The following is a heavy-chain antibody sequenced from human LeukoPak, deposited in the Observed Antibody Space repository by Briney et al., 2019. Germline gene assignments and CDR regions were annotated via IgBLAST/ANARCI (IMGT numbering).Heavy chain of an antibody. Sequence: GGSLRLSCAASGFTFSSMNWVRQAPGKGLEWVSYISSSSSTIYYADSVKGRFTISRDNSKNTLYLQMNSLRAEDTAVYYCAKGDKPGYWGQGTLITVSS. V-gene: IGHV3-48*01. J-gene: IGHJ4*02. CDR3: AKGDKPGY. CDR2: ISSSSSTI. CDR1: GFTFSS. D-gene: IGHD1-14*01.